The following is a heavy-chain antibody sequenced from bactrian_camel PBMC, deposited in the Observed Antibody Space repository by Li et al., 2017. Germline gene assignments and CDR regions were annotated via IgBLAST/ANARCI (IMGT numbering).Heavy chain of an antibody. CDR1: GYSYSNYC. Sequence: VQLVESGGGSVQAGGSLRLSCVAIGYSYSNYCMGRVRRAAGKEREEVAAIDSDGPTTYAESVKGRFTISSDKAKDTVYLQMNNLKPDDTAIYYCVTDPEGTVVAGHCEDYNWGRGTQVTVS. D-gene: IGHD6*01. V-gene: IGHV3S53*01. CDR2: IDSDGPT. CDR3: VTDPEGTVVAGHCEDYN. J-gene: IGHJ4*01.